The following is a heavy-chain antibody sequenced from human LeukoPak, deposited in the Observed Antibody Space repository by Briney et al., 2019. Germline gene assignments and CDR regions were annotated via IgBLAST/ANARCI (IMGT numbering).Heavy chain of an antibody. CDR3: ARDLGGDYGWNALDY. D-gene: IGHD4-17*01. Sequence: ASVKVSCKASGYTFTSHAMHWVRQAPGQRLEWMGWINAGNGNTKYSQKFQGRVAITRDTSASTAYMELSSLRSEDTAVYYCARDLGGDYGWNALDYWGQGTLVTVS. CDR2: INAGNGNT. CDR1: GYTFTSHA. V-gene: IGHV1-3*01. J-gene: IGHJ4*02.